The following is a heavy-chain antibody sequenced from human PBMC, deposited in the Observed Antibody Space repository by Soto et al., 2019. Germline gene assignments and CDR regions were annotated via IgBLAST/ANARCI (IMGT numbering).Heavy chain of an antibody. J-gene: IGHJ4*02. CDR2: MNPNSGNT. Sequence: AQLVQSGAEVKKPGASVKVSCEASGYTFTGYDINWVRQATGQGLEWMGWMNPNSGNTGYAQNFQGRVTMTRDNSITTAYMELTSLRDDDSAVYYCAGEKVGTTGIDFWGQGTLVTVSS. CDR3: AGEKVGTTGIDF. V-gene: IGHV1-8*01. D-gene: IGHD1-26*01. CDR1: GYTFTGYD.